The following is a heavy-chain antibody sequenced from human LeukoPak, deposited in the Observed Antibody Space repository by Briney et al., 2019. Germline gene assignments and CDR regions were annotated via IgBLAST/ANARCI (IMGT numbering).Heavy chain of an antibody. J-gene: IGHJ4*02. CDR1: GFTVISNY. D-gene: IGHD6-13*01. Sequence: GGSLRLSCAASGFTVISNYMSWVRQAPGKGLEWVSVIYSGGNTYYADSVEGRFTISRDNSKNTLYLQMNSLRPEDTAVYYCAKGGGTGYSSSWYSNWGQGTLVTVSS. CDR3: AKGGGTGYSSSWYSN. CDR2: IYSGGNT. V-gene: IGHV3-66*02.